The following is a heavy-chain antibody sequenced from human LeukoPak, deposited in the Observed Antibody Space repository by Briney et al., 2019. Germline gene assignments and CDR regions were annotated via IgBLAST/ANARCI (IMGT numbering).Heavy chain of an antibody. Sequence: SETLSLTCTVSGGSISSSSYYWSWVRQPPGKGLEWIGEINHSGSTNYNPSLKSRVTISVDTSQNQFSLKLSSVTAADTAVYYCAIFPVGIAAAGTLYWGQGTLVTVSS. D-gene: IGHD6-13*01. CDR2: INHSGST. CDR1: GGSISSSSYY. J-gene: IGHJ4*02. CDR3: AIFPVGIAAAGTLY. V-gene: IGHV4-39*07.